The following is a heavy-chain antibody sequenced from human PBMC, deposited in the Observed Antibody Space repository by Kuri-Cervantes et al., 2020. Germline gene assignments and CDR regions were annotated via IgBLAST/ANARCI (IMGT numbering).Heavy chain of an antibody. V-gene: IGHV1-8*01. CDR2: MNPNSGNT. CDR3: ARSAYYDFWSGYFSDFYYYMDV. J-gene: IGHJ6*03. CDR1: GYTLSELS. D-gene: IGHD3-3*01. Sequence: ASVKVSCKVSGYTLSELSMHWVRQATGQGLEWMGWMNPNSGNTGYAQKFQGRVTMTRNTSISTAYMELSSLRSEDTAVYYCARSAYYDFWSGYFSDFYYYMDVWGKGTTVTISS.